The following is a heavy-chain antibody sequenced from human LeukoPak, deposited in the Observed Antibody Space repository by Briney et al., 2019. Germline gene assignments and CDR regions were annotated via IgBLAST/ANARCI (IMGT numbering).Heavy chain of an antibody. CDR3: VRDYRVTVIKGPFDY. CDR2: ISYDGYTE. D-gene: IGHD2-21*01. J-gene: IGHJ4*02. CDR1: GFIFSSHA. V-gene: IGHV3-30-3*01. Sequence: PGGSLRLSCAGSGFIFSSHAMHWVRQALGKGLEWVAVISYDGYTEYYADSVKGRFTISRDNSQNTLYLQMNSLRAEDTAIYYCVRDYRVTVIKGPFDYWGQGTLVTVSS.